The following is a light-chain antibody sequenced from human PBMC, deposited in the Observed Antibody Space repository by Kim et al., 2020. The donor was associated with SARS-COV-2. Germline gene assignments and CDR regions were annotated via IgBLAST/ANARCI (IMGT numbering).Light chain of an antibody. CDR1: QSVSSN. Sequence: EIVMTQSPATLSVSPGERATLSCRASQSVSSNLAWYQQKPGQAPRVLIYDASTRATGIPARFSGSGSGAEFTLTISSLQSEDFALYYCQQCNNWPPTFGQGTKVDI. CDR2: DAS. V-gene: IGKV3-15*01. J-gene: IGKJ1*01. CDR3: QQCNNWPPT.